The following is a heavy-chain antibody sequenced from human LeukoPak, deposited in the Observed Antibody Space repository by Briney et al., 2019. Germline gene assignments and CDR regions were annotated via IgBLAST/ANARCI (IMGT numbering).Heavy chain of an antibody. CDR1: GGSFSGYY. J-gene: IGHJ2*01. Sequence: SETLSLTCAVYGGSFSGYYWSWIRQPPGKGLEWIGEINHSGSTNYNPSLKSRVTISVDTSKNQFSLKLSSVTAGDTAVYYCARHSRYFDWLLSSSSYWYFDLWGRGTLVTVSS. D-gene: IGHD3-9*01. CDR3: ARHSRYFDWLLSSSSYWYFDL. V-gene: IGHV4-34*01. CDR2: INHSGST.